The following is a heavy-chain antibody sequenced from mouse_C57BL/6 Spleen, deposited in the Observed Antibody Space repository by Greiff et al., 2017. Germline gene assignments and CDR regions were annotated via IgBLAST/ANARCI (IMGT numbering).Heavy chain of an antibody. D-gene: IGHD1-1*01. CDR1: GYTFTDYN. J-gene: IGHJ3*01. CDR3: AKLRKCAY. V-gene: IGHV1-22*01. Sequence: EVKLVESGPELVKPGASVKMSCTASGYTFTDYNMHWVKQSHGKSLEWIGYINPNNGGTSYNQKFKGKATLTVNKSSSTAYMELRSLTSEDSAVYYCAKLRKCAYWGQGTLVTVSA. CDR2: INPNNGGT.